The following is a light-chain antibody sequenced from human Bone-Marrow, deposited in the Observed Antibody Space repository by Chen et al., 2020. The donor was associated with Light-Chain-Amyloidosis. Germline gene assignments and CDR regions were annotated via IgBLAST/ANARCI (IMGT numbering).Light chain of an antibody. CDR2: GDF. J-gene: IGLJ3*02. V-gene: IGLV2-23*01. Sequence: QSALTQPASLSGSPGQSITISCTSSNSDVGTYNLVSWYQHHPGKTHKLIMYGDFMRPSPVSNRFSGSTSGNTASLTIAGLQNEDEAHYHCCAYTGGSNWVFGGGTKLTVL. CDR1: NSDVGTYNL. CDR3: CAYTGGSNWV.